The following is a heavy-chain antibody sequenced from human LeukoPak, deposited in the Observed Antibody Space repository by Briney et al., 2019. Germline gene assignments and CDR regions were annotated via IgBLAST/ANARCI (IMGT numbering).Heavy chain of an antibody. CDR2: IFYTGST. Sequence: SETLSLTCTVSRGSISSYYWSWIRQPPGKGLEWIGYIFYTGSTNYNPSLKSRVTISVDTSKNQFSLKLSSVTAADTAVYYCARPGRIAARPPYYYYGMDVWGQGTTVTVSS. CDR1: RGSISSYY. CDR3: ARPGRIAARPPYYYYGMDV. V-gene: IGHV4-59*08. J-gene: IGHJ6*02. D-gene: IGHD6-6*01.